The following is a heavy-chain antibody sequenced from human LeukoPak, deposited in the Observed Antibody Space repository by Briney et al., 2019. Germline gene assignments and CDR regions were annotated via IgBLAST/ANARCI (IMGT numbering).Heavy chain of an antibody. J-gene: IGHJ3*02. CDR3: ARGEEQWLVYAFDI. CDR2: IYYSGST. Sequence: SETLSLTCAVYGGSFSGYYWSWIRQPPGKGLEWIGYIYYSGSTNYNPSLKSRVTISVDTSKNQFSLKLSSVTAADTAVYYCARGEEQWLVYAFDIWGQGTMVTVSS. V-gene: IGHV4-59*08. D-gene: IGHD6-19*01. CDR1: GGSFSGYY.